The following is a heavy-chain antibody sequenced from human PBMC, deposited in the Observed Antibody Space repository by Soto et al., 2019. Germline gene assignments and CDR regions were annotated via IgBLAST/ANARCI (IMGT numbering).Heavy chain of an antibody. V-gene: IGHV5-51*01. Sequence: GESLKISCKGSGYSFNSYWIGWVRQMPGKGLEWMGIIYPGDSETRYSPSFQGQVTISADKSISTAYLQWSSLKASDTAMYYCARHRHYGSGSDNWFDPWGQGTLVTVSS. CDR1: GYSFNSYW. J-gene: IGHJ5*02. CDR2: IYPGDSET. D-gene: IGHD3-10*01. CDR3: ARHRHYGSGSDNWFDP.